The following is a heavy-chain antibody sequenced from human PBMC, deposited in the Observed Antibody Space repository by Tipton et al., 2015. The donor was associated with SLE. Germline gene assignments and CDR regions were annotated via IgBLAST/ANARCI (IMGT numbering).Heavy chain of an antibody. J-gene: IGHJ3*02. V-gene: IGHV1-18*01. D-gene: IGHD3-3*01. CDR1: GYTFTSYG. CDR3: ARETIFGVVPPDAFDI. CDR2: ISAYNGNT. Sequence: QLVQSGPEVKKPGASVKVSCKASGYTFTSYGISWVRQAPGQGLEWMGWISAYNGNTNYAQKLQGRVTMTTDTSTSTAYMELRRLTSGFTAGYYCARETIFGVVPPDAFDIWGQGSMATVSS.